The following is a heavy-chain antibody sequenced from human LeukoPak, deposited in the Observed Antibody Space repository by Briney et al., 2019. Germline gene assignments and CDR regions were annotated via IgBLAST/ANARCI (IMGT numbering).Heavy chain of an antibody. V-gene: IGHV4-39*01. D-gene: IGHD5-24*01. J-gene: IGHJ4*02. CDR1: GGSISSSSYY. CDR3: ARLSIRDPPDY. CDR2: IYYSGST. Sequence: SETLSLTCTVSGGSISSSSYYWGWIRQPPGKGLEWVGSIYYSGSTYYNPSLKSRVTISVDTSKNQFSLKLSSVTAADTAVYYCARLSIRDPPDYWGQGTLVTVSS.